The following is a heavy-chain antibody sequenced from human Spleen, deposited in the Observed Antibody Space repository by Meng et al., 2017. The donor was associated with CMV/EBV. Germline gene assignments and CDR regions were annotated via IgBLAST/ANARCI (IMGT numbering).Heavy chain of an antibody. CDR2: IKQDGSEK. CDR1: GFTFNSYW. CDR3: ARDSYYDFWSGYLLGF. V-gene: IGHV3-7*01. Sequence: GGSLRLSCAASGFTFNSYWMTWVRQAPGKGLEWVANIKQDGSEKYYVDSVKGRFTISRDNAKNSLYLQMNSLRAEDTAVYYCARDSYYDFWSGYLLGFWGQGTLVTVSS. D-gene: IGHD3-3*01. J-gene: IGHJ4*02.